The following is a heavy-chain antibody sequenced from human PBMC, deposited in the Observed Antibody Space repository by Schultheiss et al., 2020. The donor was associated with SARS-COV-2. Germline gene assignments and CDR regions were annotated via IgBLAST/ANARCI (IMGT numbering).Heavy chain of an antibody. J-gene: IGHJ4*02. CDR3: ARVGSTGLFDY. CDR2: IGTAGDT. V-gene: IGHV3-13*01. CDR1: GFTFSSYD. D-gene: IGHD5/OR15-5a*01. Sequence: GGSLRLSCAASGFTFSSYDMHWVRQATGKGLEWVSAIGTAGDTYYPGSVKGRFTISRENAKNSLYLQMNSLRAGDTAVYYCARVGSTGLFDYWGQGTLVTVSS.